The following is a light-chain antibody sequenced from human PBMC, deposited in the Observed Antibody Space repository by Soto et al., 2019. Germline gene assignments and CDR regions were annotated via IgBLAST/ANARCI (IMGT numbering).Light chain of an antibody. J-gene: IGKJ2*01. Sequence: EIVLTQSPGTLSLSPGERATLSCRASRSVISRSLAWYQQNPGQAPRLLIYGASTRATGVPDRFSGSGSGTDFTLTISILEPEDFAVYHCHQYGYSPNTFGQGTKLDIK. CDR2: GAS. CDR3: HQYGYSPNT. CDR1: RSVISRS. V-gene: IGKV3-20*01.